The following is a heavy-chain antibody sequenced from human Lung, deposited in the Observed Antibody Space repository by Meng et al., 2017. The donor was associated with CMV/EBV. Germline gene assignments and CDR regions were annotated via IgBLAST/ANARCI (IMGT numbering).Heavy chain of an antibody. J-gene: IGHJ6*04. V-gene: IGHV1-69*10. Sequence: SVKVSCKASGGTFSSYAISWVRQAPGQGLEWMGGIIPILGIANYAQKFQGRVTITADKSTSTAYMELSSLRSEDTAVYYCARDYCSSTSCNRRITGTTPSSDYYYGMDVWGTGTXVTGAS. CDR1: GGTFSSYA. CDR3: ARDYCSSTSCNRRITGTTPSSDYYYGMDV. D-gene: IGHD2-2*01. CDR2: IIPILGIA.